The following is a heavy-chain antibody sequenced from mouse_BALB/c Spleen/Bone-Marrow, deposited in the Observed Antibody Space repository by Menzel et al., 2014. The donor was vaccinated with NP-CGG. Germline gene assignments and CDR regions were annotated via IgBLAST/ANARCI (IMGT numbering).Heavy chain of an antibody. CDR3: TRAGNYGNYYAMDY. V-gene: IGHV1-69*02. CDR1: GYTFTSYW. Sequence: QVQLQQPGAELVRPGASVKLSCKASGYTFTSYWINWVKQRPGQGLEWIGNIYPSDSYTNYNQEFKDKATLTVDKSSSTAYMQLSSPTPEDSAVYFCTRAGNYGNYYAMDYWGQGTSVTVSS. J-gene: IGHJ4*01. D-gene: IGHD2-1*01. CDR2: IYPSDSYT.